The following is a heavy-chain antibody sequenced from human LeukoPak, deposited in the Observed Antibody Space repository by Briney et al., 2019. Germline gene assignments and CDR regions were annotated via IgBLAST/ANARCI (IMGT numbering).Heavy chain of an antibody. CDR3: ARGAVDRNFDY. V-gene: IGHV4-39*06. Sequence: PSETLSLTCTVTGGSISSNSYYWGWIRQPPGTGLEWIGSIYDSGSTYYNPSLKSRVTISVDTSKNQFPLKLSSVTAADTAVYYCARGAVDRNFDYWGQGTLVTVSS. J-gene: IGHJ4*02. CDR1: GGSISSNSYY. D-gene: IGHD6-19*01. CDR2: IYDSGST.